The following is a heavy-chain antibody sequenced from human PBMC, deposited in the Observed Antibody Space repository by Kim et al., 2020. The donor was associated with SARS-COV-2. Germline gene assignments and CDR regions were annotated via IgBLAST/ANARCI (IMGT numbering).Heavy chain of an antibody. J-gene: IGHJ4*02. CDR1: GGSISSSSYY. D-gene: IGHD4-17*01. V-gene: IGHV4-39*01. CDR3: ARQTTVVTAPFDY. Sequence: SETLSLTCTVSGGSISSSSYYWGWIRQPPGKGLEWIGSIYYSGSTYYNPSLKSRVTISVDTSKNQFSLKLSSVTAADTAVYYCARQTTVVTAPFDYWGQGTLVTVSS. CDR2: IYYSGST.